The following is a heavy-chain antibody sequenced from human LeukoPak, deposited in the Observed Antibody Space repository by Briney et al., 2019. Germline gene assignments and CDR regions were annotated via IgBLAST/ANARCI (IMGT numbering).Heavy chain of an antibody. CDR2: ISSKVNTYAT. D-gene: IGHD6-19*01. V-gene: IGHV3-73*01. CDR3: SSQYNSGSGVIY. J-gene: IGHJ4*02. Sequence: GGSLKLSCAASGFTFSGSAMHWVRQASGKGLEWVGCISSKVNTYATAYAASVKGRFAISRDDSKNTAFLQMNSLKPEDTAVYYCSSQYNSGSGVIYWGQGTLVTVSS. CDR1: GFTFSGSA.